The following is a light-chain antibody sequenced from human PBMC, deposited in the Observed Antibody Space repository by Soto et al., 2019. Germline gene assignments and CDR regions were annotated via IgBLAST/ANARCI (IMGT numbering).Light chain of an antibody. CDR3: LQHNSYPLT. J-gene: IGKJ4*01. CDR1: QSISNW. Sequence: DIQMTQSPSTLSASVGDRVTITCRASQSISNWLAWYQQKPGKAPKLLIYKASSLESGVPSRFSGNGSGTKFTLTISSLQPGDFATYYCLQHNSYPLTFGGGTKVEIK. V-gene: IGKV1-5*03. CDR2: KAS.